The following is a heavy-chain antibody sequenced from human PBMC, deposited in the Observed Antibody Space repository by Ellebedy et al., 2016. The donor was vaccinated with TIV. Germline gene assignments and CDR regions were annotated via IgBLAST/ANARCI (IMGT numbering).Heavy chain of an antibody. CDR3: ARGRYLSRHSLDV. CDR2: ISSSGGNA. V-gene: IGHV3-23*01. J-gene: IGHJ6*02. D-gene: IGHD1-26*01. CDR1: GFTFSSLG. Sequence: GESLKISCAASGFTFSSLGMSWVRQAPRKGLEWVSAISSSGGNAYYADSVKGRFTISRDNSKNTLYLQMNSLTDEDTALYFCARGRYLSRHSLDVWGQGTTVTVSS.